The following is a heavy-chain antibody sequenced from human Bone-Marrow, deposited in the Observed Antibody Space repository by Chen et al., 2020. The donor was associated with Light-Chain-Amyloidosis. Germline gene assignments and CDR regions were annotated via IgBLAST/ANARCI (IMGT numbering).Heavy chain of an antibody. CDR1: GFAFSSYA. CDR3: AKDISYDDILPGYPADAFDI. D-gene: IGHD3-9*01. J-gene: IGHJ3*02. Sequence: EVQLVESGGGLLQRGGSLRLSCAASGFAFSSYAMSWVRQAPGKGLEWVSTVRGSGGSGYYGDSVKERHTISRDNSKNALFLQMNSLRAEDTAVYYCAKDISYDDILPGYPADAFDIWGQGTMVTVSS. V-gene: IGHV3-23*04. CDR2: VRGSGGSG.